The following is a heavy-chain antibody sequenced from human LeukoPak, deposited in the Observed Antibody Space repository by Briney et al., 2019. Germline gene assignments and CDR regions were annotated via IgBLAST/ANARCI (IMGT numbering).Heavy chain of an antibody. CDR3: ERGRYYLDY. J-gene: IGHJ4*02. Sequence: GGSLRLSCAASGFTFSSYGMHWVRQAPGKGLEWVAYIKKTGSETYYVDSVKGRFTITRDNTRNSLFLQMYSLRAEDTAVYFCERGRYYLDYWGQGTLVTVSS. CDR1: GFTFSSYG. CDR2: IKKTGSET. V-gene: IGHV3-7*01. D-gene: IGHD3-16*01.